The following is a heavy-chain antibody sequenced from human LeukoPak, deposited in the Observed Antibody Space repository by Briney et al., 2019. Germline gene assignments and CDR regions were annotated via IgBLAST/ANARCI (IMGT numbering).Heavy chain of an antibody. V-gene: IGHV4-34*01. CDR3: ARIHRLLWFGEYKIDP. CDR2: INHSGST. Sequence: SETLSLTCAVYGGSFSGYYWSWIRQPPGKGLEWMGEINHSGSTNYNPSLKSRVTISVDTSKNQFSLKLSSVTAADTAVYYCARIHRLLWFGEYKIDPWGQGTLVTVSS. D-gene: IGHD3-10*01. CDR1: GGSFSGYY. J-gene: IGHJ5*02.